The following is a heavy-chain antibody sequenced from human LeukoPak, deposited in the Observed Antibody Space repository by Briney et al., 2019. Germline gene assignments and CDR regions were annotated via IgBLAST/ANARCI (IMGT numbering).Heavy chain of an antibody. CDR2: IYYRGSA. D-gene: IGHD3-9*01. CDR3: AREGYDILTGNRGWFDP. Sequence: SSETLSLTCTVSGGSISSYYWSWIRQPPGKGLEWIGYIYYRGSANYNPSLKSRVTISVDRSKNQFSLKLSSVTAANTAVYYCAREGYDILTGNRGWFDPWGQGTLVTVSS. V-gene: IGHV4-59*12. CDR1: GGSISSYY. J-gene: IGHJ5*02.